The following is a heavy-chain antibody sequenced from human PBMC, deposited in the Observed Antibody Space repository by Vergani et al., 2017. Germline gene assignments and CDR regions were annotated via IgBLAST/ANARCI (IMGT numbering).Heavy chain of an antibody. J-gene: IGHJ5*02. CDR3: ARVGWSFYDSSGYYYAPGGWFDP. D-gene: IGHD3-22*01. CDR2: IYPGDSDT. V-gene: IGHV5-51*01. CDR1: GYSFTSYW. Sequence: EVQLEQSGAAVKKPGESLKISCKGSGYSFTSYWIGWVRQMPGKGLEWMGIIYPGDSDTNYSPSFQGHVTISADKSISTAYLQWSSLKASDTAMYYCARVGWSFYDSSGYYYAPGGWFDPWGQGTLVTVSS.